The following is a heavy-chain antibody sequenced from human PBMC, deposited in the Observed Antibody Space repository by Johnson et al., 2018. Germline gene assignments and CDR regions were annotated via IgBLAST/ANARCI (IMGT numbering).Heavy chain of an antibody. V-gene: IGHV3-30*18. CDR2: ISYDGSNK. CDR1: GFTFSRYG. J-gene: IGHJ3*02. CDR3: AKEGRGEPWAFDI. Sequence: QVQLVQSGGGVVAHRRSMRLSCAASGFTFSRYGMHWVRQAPGKGLEWVAVISYDGSNKYYADSVKGRFIISRDNPKNTLYLQMNSLRAEDTALYYCAKEGRGEPWAFDIWGQGTMVTVSS. D-gene: IGHD1-14*01.